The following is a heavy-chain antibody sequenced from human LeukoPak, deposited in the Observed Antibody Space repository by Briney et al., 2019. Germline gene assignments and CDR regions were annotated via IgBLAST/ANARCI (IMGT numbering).Heavy chain of an antibody. D-gene: IGHD6-19*01. V-gene: IGHV4-59*12. CDR3: ARGPQQWLPNRRAFYYYYMDV. CDR1: GGSFSGYY. Sequence: PSETLSLTCAVYGGSFSGYYWSWIRQPPGKGLEWIGYIYYSGSTNYNPSLKSRVTISVDTSKNQFSLKLSSVTAADTAVYYCARGPQQWLPNRRAFYYYYMDVWGKGTTVTVSS. CDR2: IYYSGST. J-gene: IGHJ6*03.